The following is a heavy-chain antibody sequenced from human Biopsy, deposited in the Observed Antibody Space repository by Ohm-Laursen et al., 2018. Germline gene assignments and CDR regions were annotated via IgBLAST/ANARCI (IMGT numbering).Heavy chain of an antibody. CDR2: TYKGGNT. Sequence: SDTLSLTCYVSGGDINNYYWSWIRQPAGKGLEWIGHTYKGGNTNHNPSLKSRVSMSVDTSKNQLSLTLRSVTAADTAVYYCARDLPSSYYYAMDVWGQGTTVTVSS. J-gene: IGHJ6*02. V-gene: IGHV4-4*07. CDR3: ARDLPSSYYYAMDV. CDR1: GGDINNYY.